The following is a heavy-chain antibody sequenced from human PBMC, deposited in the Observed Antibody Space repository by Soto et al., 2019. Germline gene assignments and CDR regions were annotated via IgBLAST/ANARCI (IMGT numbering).Heavy chain of an antibody. CDR1: GDSISSGGYY. Sequence: QVQVQESGPGLVKPSQTLSLTCTVSGDSISSGGYYWSWIRQHPGKGPEWMGYIYHSGSTFYRPSLKSRVSISRDTSKNQFSLKLTSVTAADTAIYCCARSVQVRGGLITSGLAWFDPWGQGILVTVSS. CDR3: ARSVQVRGGLITSGLAWFDP. CDR2: IYHSGST. D-gene: IGHD3-10*01. J-gene: IGHJ5*02. V-gene: IGHV4-31*02.